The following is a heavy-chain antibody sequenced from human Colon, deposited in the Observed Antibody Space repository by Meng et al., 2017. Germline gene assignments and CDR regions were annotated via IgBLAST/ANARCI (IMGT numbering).Heavy chain of an antibody. CDR2: LYSGRIT. V-gene: IGHV3-66*02. J-gene: IGHJ5*02. D-gene: IGHD3-16*02. CDR3: ATESFAA. Sequence: GGDLVQPWGSLRLSCVFSGFTLKNNYIHWVAQDPVRGREWVAILYSGRITYYADSVKGRFTISRDDSKNTVHLQMTSLTVDDTALYYCATESFAAWGQGTLVTVSS. CDR1: GFTLKNNY.